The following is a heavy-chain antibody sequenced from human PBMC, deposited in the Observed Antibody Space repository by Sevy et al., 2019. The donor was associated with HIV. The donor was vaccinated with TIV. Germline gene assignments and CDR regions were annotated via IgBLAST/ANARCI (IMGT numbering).Heavy chain of an antibody. D-gene: IGHD6-13*01. CDR2: ISSSGYYI. J-gene: IGHJ3*02. CDR3: ARDYTSSWYGGAFDI. CDR1: GFTFSRYS. V-gene: IGHV3-21*01. Sequence: GGSLRLSCAASGFTFSRYSMNWDRQAPGKGLEWVSSISSSGYYIYYADSVEGRFTMSGDNAKNSLSLQMNSLRAEDTAVYYCARDYTSSWYGGAFDIWGQGTMVTVSS.